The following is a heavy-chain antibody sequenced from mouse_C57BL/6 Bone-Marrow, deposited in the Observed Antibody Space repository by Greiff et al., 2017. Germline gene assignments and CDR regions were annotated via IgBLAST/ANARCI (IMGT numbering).Heavy chain of an antibody. CDR1: GYTFTSYW. D-gene: IGHD1-2*01. J-gene: IGHJ2*01. CDR2: IDPSDSYT. Sequence: QVQLQQPGAELVKPGASVKLSCKASGYTFTSYWMQWVKQRPGQGLEWIGEIDPSDSYTNYNQKLKGKATLTVDTSSSTAYMQLSSLTSEDSAVYYCARWLLRLDYWGQGTTLTVSS. V-gene: IGHV1-50*01. CDR3: ARWLLRLDY.